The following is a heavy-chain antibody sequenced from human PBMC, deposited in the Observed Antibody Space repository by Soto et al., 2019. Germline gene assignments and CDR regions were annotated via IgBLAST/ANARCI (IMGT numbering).Heavy chain of an antibody. J-gene: IGHJ6*03. CDR1: GFTFSSYA. V-gene: IGHV3-30-3*01. CDR2: ISYDRSNK. CDR3: ARTRADRKVRYSYYMDV. Sequence: GGSLRLSCAASGFTFSSYAMHWVRQAPGKGLEWVAVISYDRSNKYYADSVKGRFTISRDNAKNSLYLQMNSLRAEDTAVYYCARTRADRKVRYSYYMDVWGKGTTVTVSS. D-gene: IGHD3-10*01.